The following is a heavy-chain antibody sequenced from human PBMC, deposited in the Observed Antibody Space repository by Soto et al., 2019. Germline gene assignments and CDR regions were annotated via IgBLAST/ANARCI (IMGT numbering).Heavy chain of an antibody. D-gene: IGHD1-26*01. CDR2: IYTSGST. V-gene: IGHV4-4*07. CDR3: ARSAGSFNLDY. J-gene: IGHJ4*02. CDR1: DDCVSTYY. Sequence: KTTETLSLTCSVSDDCVSTYYWTWIRQPAGKGLEWIGRIYTSGSTNYNPSLKSRVAMSVDTSKNQFSLSLKSVTAADTAVYYCARSAGSFNLDYWGQGALVTVSS.